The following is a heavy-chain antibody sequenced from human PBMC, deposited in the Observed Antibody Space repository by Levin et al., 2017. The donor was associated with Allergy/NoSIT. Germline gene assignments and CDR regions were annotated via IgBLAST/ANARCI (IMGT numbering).Heavy chain of an antibody. V-gene: IGHV3-48*03. Sequence: GGSLRLSCAASGFTFSSYEMNWVRQAPGKGLEWVSYISSSGSTIYYADSVKGRFTISRDNAKNSLYLQMNSLRAEDTAVYYCAGQQDYGDYVGAFDIWGQGTMVTVSS. J-gene: IGHJ3*02. CDR2: ISSSGSTI. CDR1: GFTFSSYE. CDR3: AGQQDYGDYVGAFDI. D-gene: IGHD4-17*01.